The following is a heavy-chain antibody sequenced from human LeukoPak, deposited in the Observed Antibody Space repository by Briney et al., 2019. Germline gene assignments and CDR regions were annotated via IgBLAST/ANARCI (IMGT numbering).Heavy chain of an antibody. CDR2: INPSGGST. CDR3: ACLEDYDAFDI. J-gene: IGHJ3*02. V-gene: IGHV1-46*01. Sequence: ASVKVSCKASGGTFSSYAISWVRQAPGQGLEWMGIINPSGGSTSYAQKFQGRVTMTRDTSTSTVYMELSSLRSEDTAVYYCACLEDYDAFDIWGQGTMVTVSS. D-gene: IGHD1-1*01. CDR1: GGTFSSYA.